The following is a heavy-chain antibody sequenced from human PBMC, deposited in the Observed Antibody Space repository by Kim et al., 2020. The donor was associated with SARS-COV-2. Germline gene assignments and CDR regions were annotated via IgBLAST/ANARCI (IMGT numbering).Heavy chain of an antibody. Sequence: SQTLSLTCAISGDSVSSNSAAWHWIRQSPSRGLEWLGRTYYRSKWYNDYAVSVKRRITINPDTSKNQFSLQLNSVTPEDTAVYYCASSRGVLVLYYYGMDVWGQGTTVTVSS. CDR1: GDSVSSNSAA. V-gene: IGHV6-1*01. J-gene: IGHJ6*02. CDR2: TYYRSKWYN. D-gene: IGHD6-6*01. CDR3: ASSRGVLVLYYYGMDV.